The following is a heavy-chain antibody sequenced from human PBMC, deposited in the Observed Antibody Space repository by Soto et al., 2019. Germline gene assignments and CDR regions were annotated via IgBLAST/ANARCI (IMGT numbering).Heavy chain of an antibody. Sequence: QVQLVESGGGVVQPGNSLRLSCVASGFTFSSYGMHWVRQPPGKGLEWVAGISYDGSNEHYADSVKGRFAISRDNSKITVYLQMNSLRAEDTAVYYCAKDTYYHDSTGYYVFDYWGQGTLVTVSS. CDR3: AKDTYYHDSTGYYVFDY. CDR2: ISYDGSNE. CDR1: GFTFSSYG. D-gene: IGHD3-22*01. J-gene: IGHJ4*02. V-gene: IGHV3-30*18.